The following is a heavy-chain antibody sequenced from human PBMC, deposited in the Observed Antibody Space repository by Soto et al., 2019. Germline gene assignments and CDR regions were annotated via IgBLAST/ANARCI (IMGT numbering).Heavy chain of an antibody. J-gene: IGHJ4*02. CDR2: ISGSGGNT. CDR1: GFMFNSNA. V-gene: IGHV3-23*01. CDR3: AKYFDWLLNSFDY. Sequence: GGSLRLSCAASGFMFNSNAMSWVRQAPGKGLEWVSAISGSGGNTYYADSVKGRFTISRDNSKNTLSLQMNSLRAEDTAVYYCAKYFDWLLNSFDYWGQGTLVTVSS. D-gene: IGHD3-9*01.